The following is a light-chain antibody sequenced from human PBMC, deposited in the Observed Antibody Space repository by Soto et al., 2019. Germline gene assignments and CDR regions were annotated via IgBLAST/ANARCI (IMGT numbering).Light chain of an antibody. CDR2: EVS. CDR1: SSDVGGYNY. CDR3: SSYAGSNNHVV. J-gene: IGLJ2*01. Sequence: QSARTQPPSASGSPGQSVTISCTGTSSDVGGYNYVSWYQQHPGKAPKLMIYEVSKRPSGVPDRFSGSKSGNTASLTVSGLQAEDEADYYCSSYAGSNNHVVFGGGTKLTVL. V-gene: IGLV2-8*01.